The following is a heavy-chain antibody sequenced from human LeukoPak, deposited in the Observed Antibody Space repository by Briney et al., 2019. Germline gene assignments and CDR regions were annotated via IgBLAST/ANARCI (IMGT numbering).Heavy chain of an antibody. Sequence: GGSLRLSCAASGFTFGRHSINWVRQAPGKGLEWVSSISSSSSYIYYADSVKGRFTISRDNSKNTVYLQMNSLRAEDTAVYYCAKDGGRGVFDYWGQGTLVTVSS. J-gene: IGHJ4*02. CDR1: GFTFGRHS. D-gene: IGHD3-16*01. CDR2: ISSSSSYI. V-gene: IGHV3-21*01. CDR3: AKDGGRGVFDY.